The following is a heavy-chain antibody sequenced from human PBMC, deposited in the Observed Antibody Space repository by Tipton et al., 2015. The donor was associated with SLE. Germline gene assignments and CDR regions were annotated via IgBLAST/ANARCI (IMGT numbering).Heavy chain of an antibody. CDR1: GFTFSSYA. J-gene: IGHJ4*02. D-gene: IGHD1-26*01. CDR3: AREWGLGPLDY. CDR2: ISYDGSNK. Sequence: SLRLSCAASGFTFSSYAMHWVRQAPGKGLEWVAVISYDGSNKYYADSVKGRFTISRDNSKNTLYLQMNSLRAEDTAVYYCAREWGLGPLDYWGQGTLVTVSS. V-gene: IGHV3-30*04.